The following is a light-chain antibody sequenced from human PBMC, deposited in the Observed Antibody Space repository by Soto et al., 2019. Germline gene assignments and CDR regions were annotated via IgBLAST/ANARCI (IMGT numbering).Light chain of an antibody. CDR3: RSYTTSTTRV. V-gene: IGLV2-14*01. CDR2: EVS. CDR1: SSDVGGYNY. J-gene: IGLJ1*01. Sequence: QSVLTQPAAVSGSPGQSITISCTGTSSDVGGYNYVSWYQQHPGKAPKLMIYEVSNRPSGVSNRFSASKSGNTASLTISGLQTEDEADYYCRSYTTSTTRVFGPGTKVAVL.